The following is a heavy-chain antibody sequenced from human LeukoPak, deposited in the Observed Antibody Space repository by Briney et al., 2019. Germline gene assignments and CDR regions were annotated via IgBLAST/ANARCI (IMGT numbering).Heavy chain of an antibody. CDR2: IRQDGSEK. CDR3: ARAGSLTGYGFDY. V-gene: IGHV3-7*05. Sequence: PGGSLRLSCAASGFTFSSYWMSWVRQAPGRGLEWVANIRQDGSEKYYADSVKGRFAISRDNAKNSLYVLMTSLRAEDTAVYYCARAGSLTGYGFDYWGQGTLVTVSS. D-gene: IGHD3-9*01. J-gene: IGHJ4*02. CDR1: GFTFSSYW.